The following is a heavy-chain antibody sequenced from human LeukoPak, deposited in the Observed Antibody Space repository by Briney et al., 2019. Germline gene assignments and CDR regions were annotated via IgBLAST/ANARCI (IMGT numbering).Heavy chain of an antibody. J-gene: IGHJ5*02. V-gene: IGHV1-2*06. CDR1: GYTFTGCY. Sequence: ASVKVSCKASGYTFTGCYMRWVRQAPGQGLQWMGRINPNSGGTDYAQTFQGRVTMTRDTSISTAYMELSRLRSDDTAAYYCARDMVHYDSSGYYPHPWGQGTLVTVSS. CDR2: INPNSGGT. CDR3: ARDMVHYDSSGYYPHP. D-gene: IGHD3-22*01.